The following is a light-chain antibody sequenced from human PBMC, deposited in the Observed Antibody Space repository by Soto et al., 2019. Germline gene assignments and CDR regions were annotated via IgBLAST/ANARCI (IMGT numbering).Light chain of an antibody. J-gene: IGLJ1*01. V-gene: IGLV1-40*01. CDR1: SSNIGAGYD. Sequence: QSVLTQPPSVSGAPGQRATISCTGTSSNIGAGYDVHWYQQLPGTAPKLLIYGNSNRPSGVPDRFSGSKSGTSASLAITGLQAEDDADYYCQSYHSSCSYVFGTGTKVTVL. CDR3: QSYHSSCSYV. CDR2: GNS.